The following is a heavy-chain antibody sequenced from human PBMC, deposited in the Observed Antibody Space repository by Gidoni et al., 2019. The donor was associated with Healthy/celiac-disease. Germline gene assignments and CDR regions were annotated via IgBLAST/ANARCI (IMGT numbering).Heavy chain of an antibody. CDR3: AKDRGHYYDSSGTVFDY. CDR2: ISWNSGSI. V-gene: IGHV3-9*01. J-gene: IGHJ4*02. Sequence: GISWNSGSIGYADSVKGRFTISRDNAKNSLYLQMNSLRAEDTALYYCAKDRGHYYDSSGTVFDYWGQGTLVTVSS. D-gene: IGHD3-22*01.